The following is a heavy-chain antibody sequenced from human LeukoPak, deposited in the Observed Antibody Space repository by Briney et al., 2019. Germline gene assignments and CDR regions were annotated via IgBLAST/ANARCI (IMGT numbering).Heavy chain of an antibody. J-gene: IGHJ4*02. CDR2: INPSGGST. CDR3: ARHPTDYYGSGSLDY. CDR1: GYTFTSYY. Sequence: ASVKVSCKASGYTFTSYYMHWVRQAPGQGLEWMGIINPSGGSTSYAQKFQGRVTMTRDTSTSTVYMELSSLRSEDTAVYYCARHPTDYYGSGSLDYWGQGTLVTVSS. V-gene: IGHV1-46*01. D-gene: IGHD3-10*01.